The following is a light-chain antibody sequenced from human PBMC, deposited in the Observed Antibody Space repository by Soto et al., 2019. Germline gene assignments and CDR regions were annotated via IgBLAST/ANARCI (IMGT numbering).Light chain of an antibody. CDR3: AAWDDILNGYV. CDR2: SNY. CDR1: SSNIGATYD. J-gene: IGLJ1*01. Sequence: QSALTQPPSVSGAPGQRVTISCTGSSSNIGATYDVTWYQQLPGTAPKLVIYSNYDRPSGVPDRFSGSTSGTSASLVIRGLQSEDEADYYCAAWDDILNGYVFGGGTKVTVL. V-gene: IGLV1-44*01.